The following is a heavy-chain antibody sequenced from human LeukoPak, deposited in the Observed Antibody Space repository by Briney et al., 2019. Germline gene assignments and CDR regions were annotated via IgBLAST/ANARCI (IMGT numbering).Heavy chain of an antibody. J-gene: IGHJ6*03. CDR1: SGSISSSNYY. V-gene: IGHV4-61*02. D-gene: IGHD2-15*01. CDR3: ARDGCGGSCFHYYYYYMDV. Sequence: SETLSLTCTVSSGSISSSNYYWSWIRQPAGKGLEWIGRISTIGTTNYNPSLNSRVTISIDTSKNQFSLKLSSVTAADTAVYYCARDGCGGSCFHYYYYYMDVWGKGTTVTISS. CDR2: ISTIGTT.